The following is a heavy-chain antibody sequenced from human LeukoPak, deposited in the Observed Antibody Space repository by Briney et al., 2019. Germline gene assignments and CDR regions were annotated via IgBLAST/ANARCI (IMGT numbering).Heavy chain of an antibody. CDR3: ATATYEGVHFDY. CDR2: MNPNSGNT. V-gene: IGHV1-8*01. CDR1: GYTFTSYD. J-gene: IGHJ4*02. Sequence: GASVKVSCKASGYTFTSYDINWVRQATGQGLEWMGWMNPNSGNTGYAQKFKGRVTMTRNTSISTAYMELSSLRSEDTAVYYCATATYEGVHFDYWGQGTLVTVSS. D-gene: IGHD3-3*01.